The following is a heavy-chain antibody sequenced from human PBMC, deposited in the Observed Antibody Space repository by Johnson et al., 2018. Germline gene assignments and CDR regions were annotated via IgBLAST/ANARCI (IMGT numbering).Heavy chain of an antibody. J-gene: IGHJ6*02. CDR2: IWYDGSNK. CDR1: GFTFSSYG. V-gene: IGHV3-33*01. CDR3: ARDGQPRDYYYYGMDV. Sequence: QVQLQESGGGVVQPGRSLRLCCAASGFTFSSYGMHWVRQAPGKGLEWVAVIWYDGSNKYYADSVKGRFTISRDNSKNTLYRQMTSLSTEEPAVYCCARDGQPRDYYYYGMDVWGQGTTVTVSS.